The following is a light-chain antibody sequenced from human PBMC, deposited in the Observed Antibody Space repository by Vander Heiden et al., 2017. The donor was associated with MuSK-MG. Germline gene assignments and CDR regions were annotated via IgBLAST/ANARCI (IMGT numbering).Light chain of an antibody. CDR3: HQYTSAPIT. Sequence: EIVLTQSPGIVSLSPGERATLSCRASQTVWSSHLAWYQQKPGQAPRLLIYAATSRATDIPDRFSGSGSGTDFILTISRLEPEDFAMYYCHQYTSAPITFGGGTKVEIK. J-gene: IGKJ4*01. CDR1: QTVWSSH. V-gene: IGKV3-20*01. CDR2: AAT.